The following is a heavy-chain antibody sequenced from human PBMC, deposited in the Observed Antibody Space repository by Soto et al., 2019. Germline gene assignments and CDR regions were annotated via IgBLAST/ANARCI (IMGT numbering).Heavy chain of an antibody. CDR3: VRDXTVLTVFGGKTYYAMDV. CDR2: ITGSGNYI. CDR1: GFTFRSYT. V-gene: IGHV3-21*01. D-gene: IGHD2-8*01. J-gene: IGHJ6*02. Sequence: GGSLRLSCVASGFTFRSYTMHWVRQAPGKGLERVSSITGSGNYIYYTDSVKGRFTISRDNARNSLFLQMNSLRAEDTAVYHCVRDXTVLTVFGGKTYYAMDVWGQGTTVTVSS.